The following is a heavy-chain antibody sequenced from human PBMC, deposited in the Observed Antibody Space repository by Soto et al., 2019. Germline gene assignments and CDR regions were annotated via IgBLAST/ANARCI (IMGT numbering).Heavy chain of an antibody. CDR1: GYTFTTYD. J-gene: IGHJ4*01. CDR2: IYPGDSDT. CDR3: ARRGDSSGYMDY. Sequence: KVSCKASGYTFTTYDINWVRQAPGQALEWMGIIYPGDSDTRYSPSFQGQVTISADKSINTAYLQWSSLKASDTAIYYCARRGDSSGYMDYWGQGVLVTVSS. D-gene: IGHD3-22*01. V-gene: IGHV5-51*01.